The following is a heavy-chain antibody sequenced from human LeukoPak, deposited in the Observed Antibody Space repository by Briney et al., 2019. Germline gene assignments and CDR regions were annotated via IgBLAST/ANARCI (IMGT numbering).Heavy chain of an antibody. J-gene: IGHJ5*02. CDR3: AKSHATTWGAWFDP. CDR1: GFTVSSNY. CDR2: IYSGGST. V-gene: IGHV3-53*01. D-gene: IGHD4-17*01. Sequence: SGGSLRLSCAASGFTVSSNYMSWVRQAPGKGLEWVSVIYSGGSTYYADSVKGRFTISRDNSKNTLYLQMNSLRAEDTAVYYCAKSHATTWGAWFDPWGQGTLVTVSS.